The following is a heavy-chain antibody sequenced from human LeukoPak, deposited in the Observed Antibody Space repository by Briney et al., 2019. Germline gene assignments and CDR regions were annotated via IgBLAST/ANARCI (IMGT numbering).Heavy chain of an antibody. V-gene: IGHV1-2*02. CDR3: ARDGVYSSSSDTLWDY. Sequence: GASVKVSCKASGYTFTGYYMHWVRQAPGQGLEWMGWINPNSGGTNYAQKFQGRVTMTRDTSISTAYMELSRLRSDDTAVYYCARDGVYSSSSDTLWDYWGQGTLVTVSS. D-gene: IGHD6-6*01. J-gene: IGHJ4*02. CDR1: GYTFTGYY. CDR2: INPNSGGT.